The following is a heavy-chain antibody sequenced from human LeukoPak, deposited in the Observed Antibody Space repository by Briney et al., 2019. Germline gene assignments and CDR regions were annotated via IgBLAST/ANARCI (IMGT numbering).Heavy chain of an antibody. D-gene: IGHD6-13*01. CDR1: GFTCRDSF. Sequence: GGSLRLSCAASGFTCRDSFMSWVRQAPGKGLEWVGRSRNKADSYTAEYAASAKGRFTISRDESKNSLYLQISSLETEEAAVYYCATSSWYRLAYWGQGSLVTVSS. CDR2: SRNKADSYTA. J-gene: IGHJ4*02. CDR3: ATSSWYRLAY. V-gene: IGHV3-72*01.